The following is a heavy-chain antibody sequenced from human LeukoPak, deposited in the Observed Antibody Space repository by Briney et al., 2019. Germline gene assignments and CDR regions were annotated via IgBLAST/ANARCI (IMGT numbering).Heavy chain of an antibody. CDR3: AVGTGYSSSWNFDY. CDR1: GGTFSSYA. D-gene: IGHD6-13*01. V-gene: IGHV1-69*05. Sequence: SVKVSCKASGGTFSSYAISWVRQAPGQGLEWMGGIIPIFCRANYPQKFQGRVTITTDESTSPAYMELSSLRSGDTAVYYCAVGTGYSSSWNFDYWGQGTLVTVSS. J-gene: IGHJ4*02. CDR2: IIPIFCRA.